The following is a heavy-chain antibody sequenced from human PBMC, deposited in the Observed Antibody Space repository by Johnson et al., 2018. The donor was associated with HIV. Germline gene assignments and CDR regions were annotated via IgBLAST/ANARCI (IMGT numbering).Heavy chain of an antibody. CDR2: VWYDGSNK. J-gene: IGHJ3*02. V-gene: IGHV3-30*19. CDR3: ARDRGGGSYHDAFDI. D-gene: IGHD1-26*01. CDR1: GFTFSDYG. Sequence: QMLLVESGGGVVQPGRSLRLSCVASGFTFSDYGMHWVRQAPGKGLEWVAVVWYDGSNKYYADSVKGRLTISRDNSKNTLYLQMNSRRAEDTAVYYCARDRGGGSYHDAFDIWGQGTMVTVSS.